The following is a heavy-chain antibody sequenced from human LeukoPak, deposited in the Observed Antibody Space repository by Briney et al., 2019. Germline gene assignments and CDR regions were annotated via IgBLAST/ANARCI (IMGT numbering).Heavy chain of an antibody. V-gene: IGHV1-18*01. D-gene: IGHD2-15*01. CDR2: ICGFTGAT. J-gene: IGHJ5*02. CDR3: ARALPGAATAHNWFDP. Sequence: ASVKVSCKASGYTFTIYGISWLRQAPGQGPEWMGWICGFTGATNYAQRFQGRVTLTIDTSTNTTYLDLRTVTSDDTAIYYGARALPGAATAHNWFDPWGQGTLVTVSS. CDR1: GYTFTIYG.